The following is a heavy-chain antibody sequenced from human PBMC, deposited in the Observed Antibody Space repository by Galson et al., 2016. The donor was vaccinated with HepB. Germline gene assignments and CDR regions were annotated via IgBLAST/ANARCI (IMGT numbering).Heavy chain of an antibody. CDR3: ARGRIAVAGSEAY. CDR1: GYIFTKYG. D-gene: IGHD6-19*01. J-gene: IGHJ4*02. V-gene: IGHV1-18*01. Sequence: SVKVSCKASGYIFTKYGISWVRQAPGQGLEWMGWISPYNGNTNYARNFQGRVTMTTDTSTATAYLEVTSLKSDDTAVYFCARGRIAVAGSEAYWGQGTLVTVSP. CDR2: ISPYNGNT.